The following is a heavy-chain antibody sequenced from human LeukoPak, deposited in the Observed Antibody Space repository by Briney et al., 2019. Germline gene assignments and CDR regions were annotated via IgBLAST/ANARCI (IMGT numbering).Heavy chain of an antibody. CDR3: ASQSDYGDYDGGC. CDR2: INHSGST. Sequence: SETLSLTCAVYGGSFSGYYWSWIRQPPGKGLEWIGEINHSGSTNYSPSLKSRVTISVDTSKNQFSLKLSSVTAADTAVYYCASQSDYGDYDGGCWGQGTLVTVS. CDR1: GGSFSGYY. D-gene: IGHD4-17*01. J-gene: IGHJ4*02. V-gene: IGHV4-34*01.